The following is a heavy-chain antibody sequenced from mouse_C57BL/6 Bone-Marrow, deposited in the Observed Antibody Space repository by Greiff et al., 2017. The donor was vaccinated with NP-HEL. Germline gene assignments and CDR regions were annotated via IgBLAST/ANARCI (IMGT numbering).Heavy chain of an antibody. J-gene: IGHJ3*01. V-gene: IGHV3-6*01. CDR3: AREGQLRGFAY. D-gene: IGHD3-2*02. CDR2: ISYDGSN. Sequence: EVKLVESGPGLVKPSQSLSLTCSVTGYSITSGYYWNWIRQFPGNKLEWMGYISYDGSNNYNPSLKNRISITRDTSKNQFFLKLNSVTTEDTATYYCAREGQLRGFAYWGQGTLVTVSA. CDR1: GYSITSGYY.